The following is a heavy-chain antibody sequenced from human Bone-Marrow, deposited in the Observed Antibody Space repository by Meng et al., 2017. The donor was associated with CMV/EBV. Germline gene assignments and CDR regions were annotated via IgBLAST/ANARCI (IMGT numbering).Heavy chain of an antibody. CDR2: IKQDGGEK. CDR1: GFTFSGYW. J-gene: IGHJ6*02. CDR3: ARDTDWNFGPYYYYSMDV. D-gene: IGHD1-7*01. Sequence: GESLKISCKGSGFTFSGYWMSWVRQAPGEGLEWVANIKQDGGEKSYVDSVKGRFTISRDNAKDSLYLQMNSLRAEDTAVYYCARDTDWNFGPYYYYSMDVWGQGTTVTVSS. V-gene: IGHV3-7*01.